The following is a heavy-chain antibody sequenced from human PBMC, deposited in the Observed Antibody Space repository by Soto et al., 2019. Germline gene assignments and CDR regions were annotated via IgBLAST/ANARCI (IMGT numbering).Heavy chain of an antibody. D-gene: IGHD2-15*01. CDR3: AKRRGAGGHFDY. V-gene: IGHV3-23*01. CDR2: VSIGGST. Sequence: GGSLRLSCTASGFTFSSYAMGWVRQGPGKGLEWVAVVSIGGSTHYADSVKGRFTISRDNSKNTLSLQMNSLTAEDTAVYFCAKRRGAGGHFDYWGQGALVTVSS. J-gene: IGHJ4*02. CDR1: GFTFSSYA.